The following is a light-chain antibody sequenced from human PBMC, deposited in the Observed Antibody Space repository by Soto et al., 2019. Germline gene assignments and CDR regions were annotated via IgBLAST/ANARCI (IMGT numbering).Light chain of an antibody. Sequence: QSALTQPASVSGSPGQSITISFTGTSSDIGGYTYVSWYQQLPGKVPKLIIYDVSNRPSGVSDRFSGSKSGNAASLTISGLQAEDEADYYCSSYTSTRTLYVFGTGTKVTVL. CDR2: DVS. V-gene: IGLV2-14*03. CDR1: SSDIGGYTY. J-gene: IGLJ1*01. CDR3: SSYTSTRTLYV.